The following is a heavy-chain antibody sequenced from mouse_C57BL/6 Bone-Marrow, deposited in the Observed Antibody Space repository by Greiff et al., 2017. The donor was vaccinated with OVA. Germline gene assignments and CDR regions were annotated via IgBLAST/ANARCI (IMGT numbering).Heavy chain of an antibody. J-gene: IGHJ1*03. CDR3: ARSELRYYYDSSYEDWYFDV. V-gene: IGHV1-18*01. Sequence: EVQLQQSGPELVKPGASVKISCKASGYTFTDYNMDWVKQSHGQSLEWIGGIYPNNGGTIYNEKFKGKATLTVDKSSSTAYMERRSLTSEDTAVYYGARSELRYYYDSSYEDWYFDVWGTGTPVTVSS. CDR1: GYTFTDYN. D-gene: IGHD1-1*01. CDR2: IYPNNGGT.